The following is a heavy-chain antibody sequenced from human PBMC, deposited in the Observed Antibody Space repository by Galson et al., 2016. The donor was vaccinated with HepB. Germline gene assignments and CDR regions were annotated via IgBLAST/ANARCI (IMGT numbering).Heavy chain of an antibody. CDR3: SRPYGTPEDAFYL. Sequence: SETLSLTCTVSNGSISTIRYYWGWVRQPPGKGLEWIGSVFYSGLTYYTPSPKSRVTISIDTAKNQFSVWLSSVTAADTAVYYCSRPYGTPEDAFYLLGQGALVTVS. V-gene: IGHV4-39*01. J-gene: IGHJ3*01. CDR1: NGSISTIRYY. D-gene: IGHD3-10*01. CDR2: VFYSGLT.